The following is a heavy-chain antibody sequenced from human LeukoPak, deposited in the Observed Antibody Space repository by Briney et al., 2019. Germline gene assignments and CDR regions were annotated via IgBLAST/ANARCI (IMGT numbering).Heavy chain of an antibody. CDR1: GSRFTTNW. J-gene: IGHJ4*02. V-gene: IGHV5-51*01. D-gene: IGHD5-18*01. CDR3: VRSRGYSYGYSYYFDY. CDR2: IYPGDSET. Sequence: GGSLHISCKGSGSRFTTNWIGWVRQMPGKGLEWMGIIYPGDSETRFSPSFQGQVTISADKSISTAYLQWSSLKASDTAMYYCVRSRGYSYGYSYYFDYWGQGTLVTVSS.